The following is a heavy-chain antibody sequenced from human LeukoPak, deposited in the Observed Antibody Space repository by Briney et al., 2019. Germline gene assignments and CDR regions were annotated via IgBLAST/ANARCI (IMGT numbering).Heavy chain of an antibody. CDR2: ISSSSSYI. Sequence: GGSLRLSCAASGFTFSSYSMNWVRQAPGKGLEWVSSISSSSSYIYYADSVKGRFTISRDNAKNSLYLQMNSLRAEDTAVYYCARVLRSYDYVWGKPYGDAFDIWGQGTMVTVSS. J-gene: IGHJ3*02. D-gene: IGHD3-16*01. V-gene: IGHV3-21*01. CDR3: ARVLRSYDYVWGKPYGDAFDI. CDR1: GFTFSSYS.